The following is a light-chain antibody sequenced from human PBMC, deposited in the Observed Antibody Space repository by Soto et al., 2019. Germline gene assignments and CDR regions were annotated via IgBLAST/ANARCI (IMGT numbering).Light chain of an antibody. CDR2: DAS. Sequence: PEERATLSCRTSQSVSSYFAWYQQKPGRAPRLLIYDASNRATGIPARFIGSGSGTDFTLTINSLEPEDFAVYYCQKRSNWPITFGQEPRLEIK. V-gene: IGKV3-11*01. CDR1: QSVSSY. CDR3: QKRSNWPIT. J-gene: IGKJ5*01.